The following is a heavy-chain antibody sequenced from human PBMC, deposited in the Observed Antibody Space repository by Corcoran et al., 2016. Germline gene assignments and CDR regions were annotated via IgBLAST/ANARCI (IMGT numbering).Heavy chain of an antibody. CDR3: ASRWGQQLDDNYFDY. CDR2: IISIFGTA. J-gene: IGHJ4*02. V-gene: IGHV1-69*01. Sequence: QVQLVQSGAEVKKPGSSVKVSCKASGGTFSSYAISWVRQAPGQGLEWMGGIISIFGTANYAQKFQGRVTITADESTSTAYMELSSLSSEDTAVYYCASRWGQQLDDNYFDYWGQGTLVTVSS. CDR1: GGTFSSYA. D-gene: IGHD6-13*01.